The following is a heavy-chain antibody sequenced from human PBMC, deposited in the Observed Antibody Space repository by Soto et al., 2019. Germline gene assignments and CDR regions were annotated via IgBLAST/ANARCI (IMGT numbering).Heavy chain of an antibody. D-gene: IGHD3-10*01. V-gene: IGHV3-9*01. CDR1: GFNCDDYA. J-gene: IGHJ3*02. Sequence: EVQLVESGGGLVQPGRSLRLSCAASGFNCDDYAMHWVRQAPGKGLEWVSGISWNSGSIGYADSVKGRFTISRDNAKNSLYLQMNSLRAEDTALYYCAKNLWFGEMDAFDIWGQGTMVTVSS. CDR3: AKNLWFGEMDAFDI. CDR2: ISWNSGSI.